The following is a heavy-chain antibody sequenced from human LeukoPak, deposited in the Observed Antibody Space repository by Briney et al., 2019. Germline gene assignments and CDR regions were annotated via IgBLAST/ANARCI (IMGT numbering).Heavy chain of an antibody. V-gene: IGHV3-64*01. CDR3: ARDTRYSYGADY. CDR1: GFTFSSYA. Sequence: AGGSLRLSCAASGFTFSSYAMHWVRQAPGKGLEYVSAISSNGGSTYYANSVKGRFTISRDNSKNTLYLQMGSLRAEDMAVYYCARDTRYSYGADYWGQGTLVTVSS. CDR2: ISSNGGST. D-gene: IGHD5-18*01. J-gene: IGHJ4*02.